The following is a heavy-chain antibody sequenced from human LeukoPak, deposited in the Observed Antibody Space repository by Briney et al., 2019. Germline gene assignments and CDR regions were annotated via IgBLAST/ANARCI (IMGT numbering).Heavy chain of an antibody. CDR2: IHYSGC. Sequence: SETLSLTCTVSGDSFSNNDYYWGWLRQPYGKGLEWIGSIHYSGCSYLYSGRSTYNPSLKSRGTFSVDPSKNQCSLILKSVTAAHTAMYSCARNISALVRGARGKWFVYWGQGTLVTVSS. J-gene: IGHJ4*02. V-gene: IGHV4-61*05. D-gene: IGHD3-10*01. CDR1: GDSFSNNDYY. CDR3: ARNISALVRGARGKWFVY.